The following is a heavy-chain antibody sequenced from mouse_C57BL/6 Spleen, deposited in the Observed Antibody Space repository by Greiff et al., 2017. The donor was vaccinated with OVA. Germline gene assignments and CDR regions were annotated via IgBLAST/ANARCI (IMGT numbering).Heavy chain of an antibody. CDR3: ARKWLLFYAMDY. CDR2: IDPSDSST. J-gene: IGHJ4*01. Sequence: VQLQPPGAELVKPGASVPLSCTASGYTFTRSWMQWVKPRPGQGLAWIGEIDPSDSSTNSNQKFKGKATLTVDTSSSTAYMQLSSLTSEDSAVDYCARKWLLFYAMDYWGQGTSVTVSS. CDR1: GYTFTRSW. V-gene: IGHV1-50*01. D-gene: IGHD1-1*01.